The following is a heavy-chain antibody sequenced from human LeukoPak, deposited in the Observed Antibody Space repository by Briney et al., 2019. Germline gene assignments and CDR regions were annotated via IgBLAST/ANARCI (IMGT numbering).Heavy chain of an antibody. CDR1: GFTVSSNY. D-gene: IGHD6-13*01. Sequence: GGSLRLSCAASGFTVSSNYMSWVRQAPGKGLEWVSAISGSGGSTYYADSVKGRLTISRDNSKNTLYLQMNSLRAEDTAVYYCAKDFVAAAGSFDYWGQGTLVTVSS. CDR2: ISGSGGST. J-gene: IGHJ4*02. V-gene: IGHV3-23*01. CDR3: AKDFVAAAGSFDY.